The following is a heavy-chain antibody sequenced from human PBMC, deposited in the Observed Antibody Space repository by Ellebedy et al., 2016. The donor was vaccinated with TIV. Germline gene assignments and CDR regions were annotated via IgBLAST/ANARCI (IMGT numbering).Heavy chain of an antibody. CDR3: AKSHCTGDICYGGYFDY. J-gene: IGHJ4*02. D-gene: IGHD2-8*02. CDR2: MSDTGITV. Sequence: LSLXXAASGFAFSDYYMSWIRQAPGKGLEWVSYMSDTGITVYYADSVKGRFTTSRDNAKKLLYLQMNSLRAEDTAVYYCAKSHCTGDICYGGYFDYWGQGTLVTVSS. V-gene: IGHV3-11*01. CDR1: GFAFSDYY.